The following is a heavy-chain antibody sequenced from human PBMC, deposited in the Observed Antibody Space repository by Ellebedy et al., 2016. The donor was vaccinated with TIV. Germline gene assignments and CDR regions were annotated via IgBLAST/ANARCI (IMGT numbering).Heavy chain of an antibody. CDR1: GFSFRDHY. J-gene: IGHJ5*02. Sequence: GESLKISCAASGFSFRDHYMDWVRQAPGKGLEWVGFIRGTAYGGTTEYAASVKGRFTIPRDDSNSLLYLEMNSLKTEDTAVYYCAREGFGAWFDTWGQGSLVTVSS. D-gene: IGHD3-3*01. CDR2: IRGTAYGGTT. CDR3: AREGFGAWFDT. V-gene: IGHV3-72*01.